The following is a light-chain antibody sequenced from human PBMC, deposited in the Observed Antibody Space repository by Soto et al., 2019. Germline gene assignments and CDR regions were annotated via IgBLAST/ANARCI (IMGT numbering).Light chain of an antibody. CDR2: DNY. Sequence: QSALTQPPSVSAAPGQKVTISCAGSNSNIGSNYVSWYQQFPGTAPEVLIYDNYKRPSGIPDRFSGSKSATSATLDITGLQTGDDADYYCGTWDSSLNAGVFGTGTKLTVL. J-gene: IGLJ1*01. CDR1: NSNIGSNY. V-gene: IGLV1-51*01. CDR3: GTWDSSLNAGV.